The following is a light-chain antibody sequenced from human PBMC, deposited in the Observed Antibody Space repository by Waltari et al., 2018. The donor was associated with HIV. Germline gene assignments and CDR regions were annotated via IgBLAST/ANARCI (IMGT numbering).Light chain of an antibody. CDR2: RYT. CDR1: NIENRN. V-gene: IGLV3-9*01. Sequence: SYELTQPLSVSVALGQTARITCGGYNIENRNVYWYQQQPGQAPLLVIYRYTNRPSGIPERFSGSNSGNTATLTISRAQAGDEADYYCQVWDSSTVVFGGGTQLTVL. CDR3: QVWDSSTVV. J-gene: IGLJ2*01.